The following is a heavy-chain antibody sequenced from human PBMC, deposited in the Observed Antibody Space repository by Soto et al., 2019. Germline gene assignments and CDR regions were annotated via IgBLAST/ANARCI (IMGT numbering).Heavy chain of an antibody. CDR3: ATRAYFDNSGYYYFYY. V-gene: IGHV3-23*01. J-gene: IGHJ4*02. CDR2: ISGSGGST. Sequence: GGSLRLSCAASGLTFSNYAMSWVRQGPGKGLEWVSGISGSGGSTYYADSVKGRFTISRDNSKNTVYLQMNSLRAEDTALYYCATRAYFDNSGYYYFYYWGQGTLVTGSS. CDR1: GLTFSNYA. D-gene: IGHD3-22*01.